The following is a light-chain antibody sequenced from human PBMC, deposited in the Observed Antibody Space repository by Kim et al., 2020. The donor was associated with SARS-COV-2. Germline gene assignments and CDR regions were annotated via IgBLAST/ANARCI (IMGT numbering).Light chain of an antibody. V-gene: IGLV1-44*01. CDR3: AAWDDNLNGVI. J-gene: IGLJ2*01. CDR2: SNY. Sequence: QSVLTQPPSASGTPGQRVTISCSGSSSNIGGHTVNWYQQLPATAPRLLIYSNYQRPSGVPDRFSGSQSGTSASLAISGLQSEDEGDYYCAAWDDNLNGVIFGGGTQLTVL. CDR1: SSNIGGHT.